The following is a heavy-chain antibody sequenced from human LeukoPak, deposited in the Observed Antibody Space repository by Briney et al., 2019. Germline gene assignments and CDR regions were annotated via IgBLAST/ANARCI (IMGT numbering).Heavy chain of an antibody. Sequence: VASVKVSCKASGYTFTDYYMHWVRQAPGQGLEWMGRINPNSGGSNYAQEFQGRVTMTRDTSISTAYMELNRLRSDDTAVYYCARDGAAASLKRLSRPNDWFDPWGQGTLVTVSS. D-gene: IGHD3-16*02. V-gene: IGHV1-2*06. CDR3: ARDGAAASLKRLSRPNDWFDP. CDR2: INPNSGGS. CDR1: GYTFTDYY. J-gene: IGHJ5*02.